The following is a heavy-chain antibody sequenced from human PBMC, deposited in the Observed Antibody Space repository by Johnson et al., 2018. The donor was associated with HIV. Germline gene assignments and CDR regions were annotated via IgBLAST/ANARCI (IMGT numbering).Heavy chain of an antibody. V-gene: IGHV3-13*01. D-gene: IGHD3-16*02. CDR3: ARARVITFGGVIVRVSAFDI. CDR2: IGTAGDT. J-gene: IGHJ3*02. CDR1: GFIFSSYD. Sequence: EVQLVESGGGLVQPGGSLRLSCAASGFIFSSYDMHWVRQATGKGLEWVSAIGTAGDTYYPGSVKGRFTISSENAKNSWYLQLNSLKAGDTAVYYGARARVITFGGVIVRVSAFDIWGQGTMVTVSS.